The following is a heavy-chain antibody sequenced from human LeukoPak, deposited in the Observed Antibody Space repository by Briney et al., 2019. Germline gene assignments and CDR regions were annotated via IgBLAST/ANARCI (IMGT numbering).Heavy chain of an antibody. Sequence: SETLSLTCAVYGGSFSDSYWTWIRQRPGKGLEWIGEIQHSGTTNFNPSLQSRVSISVDTAKNQFFLRVASMTAADTALYYCARGRKVSGVRRINWARHENYFFYYIDVWGKGTTVSVSS. J-gene: IGHJ6*03. V-gene: IGHV4-34*01. D-gene: IGHD1-14*01. CDR1: GGSFSDSY. CDR2: IQHSGTT. CDR3: ARGRKVSGVRRINWARHENYFFYYIDV.